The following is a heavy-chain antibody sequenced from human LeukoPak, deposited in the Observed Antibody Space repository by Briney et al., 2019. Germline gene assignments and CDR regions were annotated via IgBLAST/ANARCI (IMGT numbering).Heavy chain of an antibody. V-gene: IGHV4-38-2*02. Sequence: SETLSLTCTVSGYSISSGYYWGWIRQSPGKGLEWIGNIYHSGSTYYNPSLKSRVTISVDTSTNQFSLKVTSVTAADTAVYYCARVFVSSGYYYVSFDYWGQGTLVTVSS. CDR2: IYHSGST. D-gene: IGHD3-22*01. CDR1: GYSISSGYY. J-gene: IGHJ4*02. CDR3: ARVFVSSGYYYVSFDY.